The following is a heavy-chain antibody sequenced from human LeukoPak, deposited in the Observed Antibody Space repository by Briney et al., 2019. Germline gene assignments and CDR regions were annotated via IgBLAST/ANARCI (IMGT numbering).Heavy chain of an antibody. CDR2: ISGDGRDI. CDR1: AFTFSSYG. Sequence: GGSLRLSCAASAFTFSSYGMSWVRQAPGKGLEWVSAISGDGRDIFYADAVKGRFTISRDNSKNTLYLQMNSLRAEDTAVYYCAKQAAEAMYFDYWGQGTLVTVSS. J-gene: IGHJ4*02. CDR3: AKQAAEAMYFDY. V-gene: IGHV3-23*01. D-gene: IGHD6-13*01.